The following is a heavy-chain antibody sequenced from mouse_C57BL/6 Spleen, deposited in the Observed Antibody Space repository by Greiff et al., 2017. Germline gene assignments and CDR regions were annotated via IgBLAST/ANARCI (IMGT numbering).Heavy chain of an antibody. CDR1: GYTFTSYW. CDR3: ARWLGFAY. V-gene: IGHV1-50*01. D-gene: IGHD3-3*01. Sequence: VQLQQPGAELVKPGASVKLSCKASGYTFTSYWMQWVKQRPGQGLEWIGEIDPPDSYTNSNQKFKGKATLTVDTSSSTAYMQLSSLTAEDSAVYYGARWLGFAYWGQGTLVTVSA. CDR2: IDPPDSYT. J-gene: IGHJ3*01.